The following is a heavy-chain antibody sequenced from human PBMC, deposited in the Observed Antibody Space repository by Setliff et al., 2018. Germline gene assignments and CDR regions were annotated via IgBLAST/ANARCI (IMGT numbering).Heavy chain of an antibody. D-gene: IGHD6-19*01. CDR3: ARDSRQWLEGGASGDMDI. CDR1: GGTFSSFA. CDR2: LIPFFGTT. J-gene: IGHJ3*02. V-gene: IGHV1-69*13. Sequence: GASVKVSCKTSGGTFSSFAVSWVRQAPGQRPEWMGRLIPFFGTTTYAQRFQGRVTITADESTTTVFMELNSLRSEDTAIYYCARDSRQWLEGGASGDMDIWGQGTMVTVSS.